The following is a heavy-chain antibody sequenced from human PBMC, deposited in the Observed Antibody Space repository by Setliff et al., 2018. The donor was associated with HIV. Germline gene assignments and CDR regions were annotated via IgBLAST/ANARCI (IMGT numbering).Heavy chain of an antibody. CDR2: IYYSGST. Sequence: SETLSLTCTVSGGSISSGDYYWSWIRQHPGKGLEWIGYIYYSGSTFYNPSLKSRVTISVDTSKNQFSLKLTSVTAADTAVYYCARGATYRSGWHFGYWGQGTLVTVSS. V-gene: IGHV4-31*03. CDR3: ARGATYRSGWHFGY. CDR1: GGSISSGDYY. J-gene: IGHJ4*02. D-gene: IGHD6-19*01.